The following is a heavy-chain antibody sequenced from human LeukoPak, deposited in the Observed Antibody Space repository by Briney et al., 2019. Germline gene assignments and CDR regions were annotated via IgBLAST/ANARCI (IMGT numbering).Heavy chain of an antibody. J-gene: IGHJ4*02. CDR3: ARDLMTTPTWDFDY. D-gene: IGHD3-16*01. V-gene: IGHV1-2*02. Sequence: ASVNVSFTCSEYTFTVYYMHWVRQAPGQGLEWMGWINPNSGTTNYAQKFQGRVTVTSDTSVRTAYMELSRLESDDTAVYYCARDLMTTPTWDFDYWGQGTLVTVAS. CDR2: INPNSGTT. CDR1: EYTFTVYY.